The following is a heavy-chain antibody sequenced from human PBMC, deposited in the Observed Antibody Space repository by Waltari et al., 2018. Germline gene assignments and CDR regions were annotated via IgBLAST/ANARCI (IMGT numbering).Heavy chain of an antibody. Sequence: QVQLVQSGAAVTKPGSSVKVSCKASGRTFSSYPISWVRQAPGQGLEWMGGIIPIFGTANYAQKFQGRVTITADESTSTAYMELSSLRSEDTAVYYCARAFYGDYYYYYMDVWGKGTTVTVSS. D-gene: IGHD3-10*01. CDR2: IIPIFGTA. CDR3: ARAFYGDYYYYYMDV. V-gene: IGHV1-69*12. CDR1: GRTFSSYP. J-gene: IGHJ6*03.